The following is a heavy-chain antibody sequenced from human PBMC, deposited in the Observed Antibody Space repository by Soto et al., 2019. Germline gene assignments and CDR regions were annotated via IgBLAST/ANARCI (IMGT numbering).Heavy chain of an antibody. J-gene: IGHJ4*02. CDR2: ISAYNGNT. CDR1: GYTFTSYG. D-gene: IGHD3-3*01. V-gene: IGHV1-18*01. CDR3: AREAGVVMITTLGDY. Sequence: QVQLVQSGAEVKKPGASVKVSCKASGYTFTSYGISWVRQAPGQGLEWMGWISAYNGNTNYAQKLQGRVTMTTDTSTSTAYMELRSLSVDDTAVYYCAREAGVVMITTLGDYWGQGTLVTVSS.